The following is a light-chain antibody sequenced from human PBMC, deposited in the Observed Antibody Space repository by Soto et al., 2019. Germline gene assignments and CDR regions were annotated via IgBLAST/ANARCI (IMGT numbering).Light chain of an antibody. CDR1: QSVSSN. Sequence: EIVMTQSTATLSVSPGERATLSCRASQSVSSNLAWYQQKPGQAPRLLTYDASNRATGIPDRFSGSGSGTDFTLTINRLEPEDFAVYYCQLYGISYTFGQGTKVDIK. CDR3: QLYGISYT. CDR2: DAS. V-gene: IGKV3-20*01. J-gene: IGKJ2*01.